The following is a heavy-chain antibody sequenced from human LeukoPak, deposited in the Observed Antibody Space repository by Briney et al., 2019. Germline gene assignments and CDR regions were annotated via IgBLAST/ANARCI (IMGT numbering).Heavy chain of an antibody. V-gene: IGHV4-34*01. CDR3: ARSRSRPLLPPLPKSQYYFDY. J-gene: IGHJ4*02. Sequence: SETLSLTCAVYGGSFSGYYWSWIRQPPGKGLEWIGEINNSGSTNYNPSLKSRVTISVDTSKNQFSLKLSSVTAADTAVYYCARSRSRPLLPPLPKSQYYFDYWGQGTLVTVSS. D-gene: IGHD2-21*01. CDR1: GGSFSGYY. CDR2: INNSGST.